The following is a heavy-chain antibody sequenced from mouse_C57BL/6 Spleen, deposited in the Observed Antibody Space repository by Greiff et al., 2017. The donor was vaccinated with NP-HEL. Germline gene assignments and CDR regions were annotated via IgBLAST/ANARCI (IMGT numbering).Heavy chain of an antibody. D-gene: IGHD4-1*01. V-gene: IGHV1-15*01. CDR2: IDPETGGS. CDR3: TRLTGTWFAY. CDR1: GYTFTDYE. J-gene: IGHJ3*01. Sequence: QVQLQQSGAELVRPGASVTLSCKASGYTFTDYEMHWVKQTPVHGLEWIGAIDPETGGSAYNQKFKGKAILTADKSSSTAYMELRSLTSEDSAVYYCTRLTGTWFAYWGQGTLVTVSA.